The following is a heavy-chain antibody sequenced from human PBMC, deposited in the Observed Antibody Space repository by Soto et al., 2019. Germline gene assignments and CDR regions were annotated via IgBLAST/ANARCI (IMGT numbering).Heavy chain of an antibody. CDR2: ISGSS. Sequence: LRLSCAASGFTFSSYAMSWVRQAPGKGLEWVSAISGSSYYADSVKGRFTISRDNSKNTLFLQMNGLRAEDTAVYYCAKVTKRAAAGRYEYYKYGMDVWGQGTTVTVSS. V-gene: IGHV3-23*01. D-gene: IGHD6-13*01. CDR1: GFTFSSYA. J-gene: IGHJ6*02. CDR3: AKVTKRAAAGRYEYYKYGMDV.